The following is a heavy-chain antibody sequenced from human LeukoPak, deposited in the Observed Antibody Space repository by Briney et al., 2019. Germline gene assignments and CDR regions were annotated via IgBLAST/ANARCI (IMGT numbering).Heavy chain of an antibody. V-gene: IGHV1-18*01. CDR2: INAYNGNT. CDR3: ARDSGSYDFWSGYYPLYFDY. CDR1: GYTFTSYG. D-gene: IGHD3-3*01. Sequence: GASVKVSCTASGYTFTSYGISWVRQAPGQGLEWMGWINAYNGNTNYAQKLQGRVTMTTDTSTSTAYMELRSLRSDDTAVYYCARDSGSYDFWSGYYPLYFDYWGQGTLVTVSS. J-gene: IGHJ4*02.